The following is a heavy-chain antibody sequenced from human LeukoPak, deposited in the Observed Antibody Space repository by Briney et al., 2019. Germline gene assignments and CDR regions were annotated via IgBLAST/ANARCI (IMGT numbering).Heavy chain of an antibody. D-gene: IGHD1-26*01. J-gene: IGHJ6*03. CDR1: GDSFSSNIAS. CDR3: ARAIIVGAKRTGYYYYYYMDV. V-gene: IGHV6-1*01. CDR2: TYYRSNFYN. Sequence: SQTLSLTCAISGDSFSSNIASWNWIRQSPSRGLEWLGRTYYRSNFYNDYAVSVKIRITINPDTSKHQFYLQLNSVTPEDTAVYYCARAIIVGAKRTGYYYYYYMDVWGKGTTVTVSS.